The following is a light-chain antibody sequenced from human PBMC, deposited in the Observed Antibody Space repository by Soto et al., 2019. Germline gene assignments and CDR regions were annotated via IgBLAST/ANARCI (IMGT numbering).Light chain of an antibody. CDR3: MQGTPWPRT. Sequence: DVVMTQSPLSLPVTLGQPASISCRSSQSLVYSDGNTYLNWFQQRPGQSPRRLIYKVSNWDSRVTDRCRGSGSAANFPLKISSVEAEDVGVYYCMQGTPWPRTFGQGTKVYI. CDR1: QSLVYSDGNTY. J-gene: IGKJ1*01. CDR2: KVS. V-gene: IGKV2D-30*01.